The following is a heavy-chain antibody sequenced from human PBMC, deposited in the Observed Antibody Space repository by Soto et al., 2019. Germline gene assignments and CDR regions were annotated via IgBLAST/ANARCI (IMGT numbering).Heavy chain of an antibody. CDR3: TTVMVRDNYYGMDV. V-gene: IGHV3-15*01. D-gene: IGHD3-10*01. CDR1: GFTFSNAW. Sequence: EVQLVESGGGLVKPGGSLRLSCAASGFTFSNAWMSWVRQAPGKGLEWVGRIKSKTDGGTTDYAAPVKGRFTISRDDSKNTLYLQMNSMKTDDTAVYYCTTVMVRDNYYGMDVCGKGTTVTVSS. J-gene: IGHJ6*04. CDR2: IKSKTDGGTT.